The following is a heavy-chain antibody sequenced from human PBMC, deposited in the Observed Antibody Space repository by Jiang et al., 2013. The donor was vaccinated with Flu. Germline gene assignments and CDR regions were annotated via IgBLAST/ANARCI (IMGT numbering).Heavy chain of an antibody. CDR2: IYPGDSDT. Sequence: VQLVESGAEVKKPGESLKISCKGSGYSFTSYWIGWVRQMPGKGLEWMGIIYPGDSDTRYSPSFQGQVTISADKSISTAYLQWSSLKASDTATYYCARRVGLSSGWQSFDYWGQGTLVTVSS. D-gene: IGHD6-19*01. J-gene: IGHJ4*02. CDR3: ARRVGLSSGWQSFDY. CDR1: GYSFTSYW. V-gene: IGHV5-51*03.